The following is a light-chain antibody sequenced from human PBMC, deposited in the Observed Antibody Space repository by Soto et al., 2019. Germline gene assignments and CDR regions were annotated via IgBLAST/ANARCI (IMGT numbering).Light chain of an antibody. CDR1: QGISNN. CDR3: LQDNSYPLT. Sequence: IQMTQSPSTLSSSVGDRVTITCLASQGISNNFVWYQQKPGKAPNLLIYATSSLQGGVPSRFSGSGSGTDFTLTISSLQPEDFATYYCLQDNSYPLTFGGGTKVDIK. J-gene: IGKJ4*01. CDR2: ATS. V-gene: IGKV1-6*01.